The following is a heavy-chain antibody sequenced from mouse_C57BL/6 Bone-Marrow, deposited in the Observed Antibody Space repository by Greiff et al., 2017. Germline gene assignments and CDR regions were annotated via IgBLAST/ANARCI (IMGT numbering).Heavy chain of an antibody. CDR1: GYTFTSYW. D-gene: IGHD2-3*01. Sequence: QVQLQQSGAELVKPGASVKLSCKASGYTFTSYWMHWVKQRPGQGLEWIGMIHPNSGSTNYNEKFKSKATLTVDKSSSTAYMQLSSLTSEDAAVYDCAREGWLLAPYAYWGQGTLVTVSA. CDR2: IHPNSGST. V-gene: IGHV1-64*01. J-gene: IGHJ3*01. CDR3: AREGWLLAPYAY.